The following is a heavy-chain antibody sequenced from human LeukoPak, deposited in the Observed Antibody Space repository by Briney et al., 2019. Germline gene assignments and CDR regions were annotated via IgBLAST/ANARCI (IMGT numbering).Heavy chain of an antibody. Sequence: PSETLSLTCTVSGGSISSGGYYWSWIRQHPGKGLEWIGYIYYSGSTYYNPSLRSRVTISIDTSKNHFSLKLSSVTAADTAMYYCTRANYYDSGGYLPVVYPSDYWGQGTLVTVSS. J-gene: IGHJ4*02. CDR1: GGSISSGGYY. D-gene: IGHD3-22*01. V-gene: IGHV4-31*03. CDR3: TRANYYDSGGYLPVVYPSDY. CDR2: IYYSGST.